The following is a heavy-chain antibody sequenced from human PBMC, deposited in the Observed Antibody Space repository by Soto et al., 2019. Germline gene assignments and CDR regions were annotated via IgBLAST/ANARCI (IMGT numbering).Heavy chain of an antibody. V-gene: IGHV1-69*01. CDR2: IIPIFGTA. Sequence: QVQLVQSGAEVKKPGSSVKVSCKASGGTFSSYAISWVRQAPGQGLEWMGGIIPIFGTANYAQKFQGRVTITTDESTSTAYMELSSLRSEDTAVYYCARVVEYCSSTSCYFAFDPWGQATLVTVSS. CDR1: GGTFSSYA. J-gene: IGHJ5*02. CDR3: ARVVEYCSSTSCYFAFDP. D-gene: IGHD2-2*01.